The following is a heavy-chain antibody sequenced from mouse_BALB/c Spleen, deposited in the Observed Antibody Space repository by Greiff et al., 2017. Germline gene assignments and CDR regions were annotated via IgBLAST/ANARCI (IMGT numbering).Heavy chain of an antibody. J-gene: IGHJ2*01. CDR3: ARRGYYFDY. V-gene: IGHV1-69*01. CDR1: GYTFTDYW. CDR2: IDTSDSYT. Sequence: QVQLQQPGAELVMPGASVKMSCKASGYTFTDYWMHWVKQRPGQGLEWIGAIDTSDSYTSYNQKFKGKATLTVDESSSTAYMQLSSLTSEDSAVYYCARRGYYFDYWGQGTTLTVSS.